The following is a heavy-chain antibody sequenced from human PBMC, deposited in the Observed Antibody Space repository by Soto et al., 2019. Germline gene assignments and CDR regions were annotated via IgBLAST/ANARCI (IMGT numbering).Heavy chain of an antibody. Sequence: GESRKISCQCSGYTFSNFWIGGVRQLPGKRLEWVGIIYPGDHETRYSTPFHSKVTISAEQSINTAYLQWNSLEASDTAFYFYSRSPRRSPYFDDWGQGSLVTIAS. V-gene: IGHV5-51*01. CDR3: SRSPRRSPYFDD. D-gene: IGHD6-13*01. CDR1: GYTFSNFW. J-gene: IGHJ4*02. CDR2: IYPGDHET.